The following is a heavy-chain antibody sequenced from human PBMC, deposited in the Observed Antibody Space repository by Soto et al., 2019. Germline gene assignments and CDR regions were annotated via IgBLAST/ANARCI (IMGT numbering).Heavy chain of an antibody. J-gene: IGHJ5*02. V-gene: IGHV4-34*01. CDR1: GGSFSDFY. D-gene: IGHD3-10*01. CDR2: INHSGST. CDR3: AKTTYYYGSGSYYRWFDP. Sequence: PSETLSLTCAVHGGSFSDFYWSWIRQPPGKGLEWIGEINHSGSTNYNPSLKSRVTISVDTSKNYFSLNLSSVTAADTAVFYCAKTTYYYGSGSYYRWFDPWGHGTLVTVSS.